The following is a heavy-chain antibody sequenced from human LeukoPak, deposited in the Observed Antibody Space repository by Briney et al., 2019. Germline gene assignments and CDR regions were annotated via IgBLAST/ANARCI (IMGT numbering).Heavy chain of an antibody. CDR3: AREIYPIYGDTDY. CDR1: GGSISSYY. CDR2: IYYSGST. Sequence: SETLSLTCTVSGGSISSYYWRWIRQPPGKGLEWIGYIYYSGSTNYNPSLKSRVTISVDTSKNQFSLKLSSVTAADTAVYYCAREIYPIYGDTDYWGRGTLVTVSS. V-gene: IGHV4-59*01. D-gene: IGHD4-17*01. J-gene: IGHJ4*02.